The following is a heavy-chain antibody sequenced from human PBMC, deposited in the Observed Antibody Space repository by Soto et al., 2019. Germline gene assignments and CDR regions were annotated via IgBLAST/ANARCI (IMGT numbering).Heavy chain of an antibody. D-gene: IGHD1-26*01. CDR2: SYYSGST. Sequence: QVQLQESGPGLVKPSQTLSLTCTVSGGSISSGGYYWSWIRQHPGKGLEWIGYSYYSGSTYYNPSLKSXGTPSXXTAKHQFSLKLSSVTAADAAVYYCARWGAGAIFDYWGQGTLVTVSS. V-gene: IGHV4-31*03. CDR3: ARWGAGAIFDY. CDR1: GGSISSGGYY. J-gene: IGHJ4*02.